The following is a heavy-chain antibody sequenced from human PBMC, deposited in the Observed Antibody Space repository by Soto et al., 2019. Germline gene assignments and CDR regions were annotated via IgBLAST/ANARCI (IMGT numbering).Heavy chain of an antibody. D-gene: IGHD3-10*01. CDR3: ARVVGGYGSGKDYYYGLDV. CDR1: GGSISSGGYS. V-gene: IGHV4-30-2*01. CDR2: IYHSGST. Sequence: SETLSLTCAVSGGSISSGGYSWSWIRQPPGKGLEWIGYIYHSGSTYYNPSLKSRVTISVDRSKNQFSLKLSSVTAADTAVYYCARVVGGYGSGKDYYYGLDVWGQGTTVTVSS. J-gene: IGHJ6*01.